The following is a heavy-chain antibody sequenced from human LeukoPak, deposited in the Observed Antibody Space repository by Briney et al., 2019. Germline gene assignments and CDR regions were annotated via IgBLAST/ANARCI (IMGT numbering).Heavy chain of an antibody. Sequence: PSETLSLTCAVYGGSFSGYYWSWIRQPPGKGLEWIGEIDHSGSTNYNPSLKSRVTMSVDTSKNQFSLKLSSVTAADTAVYYCARGYSSWIGSHYYYYMDVWGKGTTVTVSS. D-gene: IGHD6-13*01. CDR3: ARGYSSWIGSHYYYYMDV. CDR2: IDHSGST. J-gene: IGHJ6*03. V-gene: IGHV4-34*01. CDR1: GGSFSGYY.